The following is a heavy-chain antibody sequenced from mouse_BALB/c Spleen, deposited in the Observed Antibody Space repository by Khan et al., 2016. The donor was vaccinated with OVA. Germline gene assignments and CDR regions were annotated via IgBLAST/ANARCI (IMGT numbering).Heavy chain of an antibody. CDR2: ISDGGSYT. V-gene: IGHV5-4*02. Sequence: EVELVESGGGLVKPGGSLTLSCAASGFPFSDYYMYWVRQTPEKRLEWVATISDGGSYTYYPDSVKGRCTISRDDAENNLYLQMSSLKSEDTAMYHCVGGFYDDPFAYWGQGTLVTVSA. CDR3: VGGFYDDPFAY. J-gene: IGHJ3*01. D-gene: IGHD2-3*01. CDR1: GFPFSDYY.